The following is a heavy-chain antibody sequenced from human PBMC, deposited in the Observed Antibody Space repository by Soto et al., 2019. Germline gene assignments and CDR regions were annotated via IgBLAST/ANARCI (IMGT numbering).Heavy chain of an antibody. Sequence: SETLSLTCAVSSGSISSSNWWSWVRQPPGKGLEWIGEIYHSGSTNYNPSLKSRVTISVDKSKNQFSLKLSSVTAADTAVYYCARGDDILTGYIEYWGQGTLVTVSS. D-gene: IGHD3-9*01. CDR1: SGSISSSNW. V-gene: IGHV4-4*02. J-gene: IGHJ4*02. CDR3: ARGDDILTGYIEY. CDR2: IYHSGST.